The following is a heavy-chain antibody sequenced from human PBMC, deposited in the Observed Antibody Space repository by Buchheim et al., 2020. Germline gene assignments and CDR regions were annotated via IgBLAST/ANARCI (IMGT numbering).Heavy chain of an antibody. J-gene: IGHJ6*02. CDR2: INPSGGST. V-gene: IGHV1-46*01. CDR3: AREEVTMVQGVGHYYYYGMDV. D-gene: IGHD3-10*01. Sequence: QVQLVQSGAEVKKPGASVKVSCKASGYTFTSYYMHWVRQAPGQGLEWMGIINPSGGSTSYAQKFQGRGTMTRDTSTSTVYMELSSLRSEDTAVYYCAREEVTMVQGVGHYYYYGMDVWGQGTT. CDR1: GYTFTSYY.